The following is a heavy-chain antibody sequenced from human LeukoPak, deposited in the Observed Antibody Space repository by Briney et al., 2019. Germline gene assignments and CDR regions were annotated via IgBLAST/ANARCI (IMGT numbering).Heavy chain of an antibody. D-gene: IGHD3-3*01. CDR3: AKDRGALRFLEWLLLDY. V-gene: IGHV3-23*01. CDR2: ISGSGGST. J-gene: IGHJ4*02. Sequence: GASLRLSCAASGFTFSSYAMSWVRQAPGKGLEWVSAISGSGGSTYYADSVKGRFTISRDNSKNTLYLQMNGLRAEDTAVYYCAKDRGALRFLEWLLLDYWGQGTLVTVSS. CDR1: GFTFSSYA.